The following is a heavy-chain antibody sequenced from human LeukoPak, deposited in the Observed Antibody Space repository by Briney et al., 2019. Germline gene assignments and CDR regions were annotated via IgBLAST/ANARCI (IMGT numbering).Heavy chain of an antibody. CDR1: GFTFNEYA. CDR2: INWKSDNI. CDR3: VKDSAGESSDWLDS. V-gene: IGHV3-9*01. J-gene: IGHJ5*01. D-gene: IGHD6-19*01. Sequence: GGSLRLSCAASGFTFNEYAMHWVRQAPGKGLEWISSINWKSDNIAYADSVKGRFTVSRDNARNSLHLQMNSLRIEDTALYFCVKDSAGESSDWLDSWGQGTLVTIAS.